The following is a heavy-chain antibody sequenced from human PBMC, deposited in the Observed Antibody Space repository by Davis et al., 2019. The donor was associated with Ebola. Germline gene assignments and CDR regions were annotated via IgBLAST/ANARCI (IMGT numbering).Heavy chain of an antibody. CDR2: IYYSGST. J-gene: IGHJ6*02. CDR3: ARDPSGYSYGYPYYYGMEV. CDR1: GCSISSYY. Sequence: PSETLSLTCTVSGCSISSYYWRWILQPPWKGLEWIGYIYYSGSTNYNPSLKSRVTISVYTSKNQFSLKLSSVNAADTAVYYCARDPSGYSYGYPYYYGMEVWGQGTTVTVSS. D-gene: IGHD5-18*01. V-gene: IGHV4-59*01.